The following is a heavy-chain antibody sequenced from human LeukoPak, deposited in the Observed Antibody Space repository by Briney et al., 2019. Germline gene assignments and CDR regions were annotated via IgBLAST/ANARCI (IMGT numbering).Heavy chain of an antibody. CDR2: IKQDGSEK. Sequence: GGSLRLSCAASGFTFSSYSMNWVRQAPGKGLEWVANIKQDGSEKYYVDSVKGRFTISRDNTKSSLYLQMNSLRGEDTAVYYCARDIGDCSSLSCYNHYYYMDVWGKGTTVTVSS. V-gene: IGHV3-7*01. D-gene: IGHD2-2*02. CDR3: ARDIGDCSSLSCYNHYYYMDV. J-gene: IGHJ6*03. CDR1: GFTFSSYS.